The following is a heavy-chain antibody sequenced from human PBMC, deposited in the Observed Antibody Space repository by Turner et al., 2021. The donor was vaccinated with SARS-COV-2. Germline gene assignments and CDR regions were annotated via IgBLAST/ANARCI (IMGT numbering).Heavy chain of an antibody. D-gene: IGHD3-16*01. CDR1: GYTFTSYY. J-gene: IGHJ4*02. CDR2: INPRGGST. V-gene: IGHV1-46*01. Sequence: QVQLVQSVSGVKKPGASVRVSCKASGYTFTSYYMHWVRQATGKGGEWMGIINPRGGSTSYAQKFKGRVNMNRDTSTSTDYMELSSLRSEDTAVYYWARDWGELYFDYWGQGTLVTVSS. CDR3: ARDWGELYFDY.